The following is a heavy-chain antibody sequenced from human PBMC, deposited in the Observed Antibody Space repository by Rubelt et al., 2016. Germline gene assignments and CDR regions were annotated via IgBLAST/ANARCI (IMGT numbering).Heavy chain of an antibody. CDR1: GFTFSTTH. D-gene: IGHD6-6*01. CDR2: IGTRPDII. CDR3: ARDRPYSSSSGDYYYYGMDV. Sequence: SGGGLVQPGGSLRLSCAVSGFTFSTTHMNWVRQAPGKGLEWVSYIGTRPDIIYYADSVKGRFTIFRDNAKNSLYLQMDNLRVEDTAVYYCARDRPYSSSSGDYYYYGMDVWGQGTTVTVSS. J-gene: IGHJ6*02. V-gene: IGHV3-48*04.